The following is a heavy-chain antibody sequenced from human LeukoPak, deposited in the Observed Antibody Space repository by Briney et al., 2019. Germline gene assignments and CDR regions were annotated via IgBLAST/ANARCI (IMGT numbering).Heavy chain of an antibody. J-gene: IGHJ4*02. CDR3: TTEYNFNYYDSSGYYY. Sequence: GGPLRLSCAASGFTFSSYSMNWVRQAPGKGLEWVSYISSSSSTIYYADSVKGRFTISRDNAKNSLYLQMNSLRAEDTAVYYCTTEYNFNYYDSSGYYYWGQGTLVTVSS. CDR1: GFTFSSYS. CDR2: ISSSSSTI. V-gene: IGHV3-48*01. D-gene: IGHD3-22*01.